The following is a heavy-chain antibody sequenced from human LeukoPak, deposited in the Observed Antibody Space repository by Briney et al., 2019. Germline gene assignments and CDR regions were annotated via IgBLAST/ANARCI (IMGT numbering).Heavy chain of an antibody. CDR3: ATIWGLWEGFYFDY. J-gene: IGHJ4*02. CDR2: FDPEDGET. D-gene: IGHD1-26*01. V-gene: IGHV1-24*01. CDR1: GYTLTELS. Sequence: GASVKVSCKVSGYTLTELSMHWVRQAPGKGLEWMGGFDPEDGETIYAQKFQGRVTMTEDTSTDTAYMELSSLRSEDTAVYYCATIWGLWEGFYFDYWGQGTRVTVSS.